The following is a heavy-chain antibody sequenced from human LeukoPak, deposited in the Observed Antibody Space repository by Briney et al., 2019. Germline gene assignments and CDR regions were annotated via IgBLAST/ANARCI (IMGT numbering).Heavy chain of an antibody. CDR3: ASSLVAGTRGWFDP. CDR1: GGSFSGYY. D-gene: IGHD6-19*01. J-gene: IGHJ5*02. Sequence: SETLSLTCAVYGGSFSGYYWSWIRQPPGNGLEWIGEINHSGSTNYNPSLKSRVTISVDTSKNQFSLKLSSVTAADTAAYYCASSLVAGTRGWFDPWGQGTLVTVSS. V-gene: IGHV4-34*01. CDR2: INHSGST.